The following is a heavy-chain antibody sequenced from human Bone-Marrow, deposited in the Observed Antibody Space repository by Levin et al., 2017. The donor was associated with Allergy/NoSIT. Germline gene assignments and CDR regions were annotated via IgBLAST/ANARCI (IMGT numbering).Heavy chain of an antibody. V-gene: IGHV3-30*04. CDR1: GFTFSSFG. D-gene: IGHD1-14*01. CDR3: ARDDRTRTDAFDV. Sequence: AGESLKISCSASGFTFSSFGIHWVRQAPGKGLEWVAFISDFGDKKDYADFVKGRFTISRDNSKDTLSLQMSDLRPEDTAIYYCARDDRTRTDAFDVWGQGTVVTVSS. J-gene: IGHJ3*01. CDR2: ISDFGDKK.